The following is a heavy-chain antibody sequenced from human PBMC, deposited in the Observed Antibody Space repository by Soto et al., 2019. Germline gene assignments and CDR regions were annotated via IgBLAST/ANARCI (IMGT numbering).Heavy chain of an antibody. D-gene: IGHD4-17*01. J-gene: IGHJ5*02. V-gene: IGHV2-5*02. Sequence: QITLKESGPTLVKPTQTLTLTCTFSGFSLTTRGVGVGWIRQPPGKPLEWLALIYWDDDTRYSPSLKSTLAITKDTSKNQVVLTMSNIDPADTGTYFCAHRTTTVTWWFDPWGQGTLVTVSS. CDR3: AHRTTTVTWWFDP. CDR2: IYWDDDT. CDR1: GFSLTTRGVG.